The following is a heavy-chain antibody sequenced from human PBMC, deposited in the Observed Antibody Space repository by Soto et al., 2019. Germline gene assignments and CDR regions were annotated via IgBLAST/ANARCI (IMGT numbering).Heavy chain of an antibody. CDR3: ARFMSTFGGVIDWYFAL. Sequence: QVQLVQSGAEVKKPGASVKVSCKASGYTFTSYDINWVRQATGQGLEWMGWMNPNSGNTGYAQKFQGRVTMTRNTPLSTAYMELSSLRSEDTAVYYCARFMSTFGGVIDWYFALWGRGTLVTVSS. CDR2: MNPNSGNT. D-gene: IGHD3-16*02. V-gene: IGHV1-8*01. CDR1: GYTFTSYD. J-gene: IGHJ2*01.